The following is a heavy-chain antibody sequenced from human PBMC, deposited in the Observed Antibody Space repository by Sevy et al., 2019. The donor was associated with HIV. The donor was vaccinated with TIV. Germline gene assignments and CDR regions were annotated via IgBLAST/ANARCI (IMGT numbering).Heavy chain of an antibody. Sequence: SETLSLTCTVSGGSVSSGSYYWSWIRQPPGKGLEWIEYIYYSGSTNYNPSLKSRVTISVDTSENQFSLKLSSVTAADTAVYYCARVGVGTTGTAYFDYWGQGTLVTVSS. CDR2: IYYSGST. CDR3: ARVGVGTTGTAYFDY. CDR1: GGSVSSGSYY. D-gene: IGHD1-1*01. J-gene: IGHJ4*02. V-gene: IGHV4-61*01.